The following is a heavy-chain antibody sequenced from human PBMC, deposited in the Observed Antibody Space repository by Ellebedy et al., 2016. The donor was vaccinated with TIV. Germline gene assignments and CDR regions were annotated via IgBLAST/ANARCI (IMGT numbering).Heavy chain of an antibody. J-gene: IGHJ3*01. CDR2: ISGSGSNT. CDR1: GFTFRSNA. Sequence: PGGSLRLSCVASGFTFRSNAMSWVRQASGKGLEWFSAISGSGSNTNYADSVKGRFTISIDNSKNTLYLQMNSLRAEDTAIYFCARDPVGVGPAFDVWGQGTMVTVSS. D-gene: IGHD4-23*01. CDR3: ARDPVGVGPAFDV. V-gene: IGHV3-23*01.